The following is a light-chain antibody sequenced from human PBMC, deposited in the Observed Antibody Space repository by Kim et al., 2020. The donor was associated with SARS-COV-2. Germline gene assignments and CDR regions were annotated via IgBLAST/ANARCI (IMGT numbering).Light chain of an antibody. V-gene: IGKV1-9*01. CDR3: QHLNSYPT. J-gene: IGKJ4*01. CDR1: QDITSY. Sequence: IQVTQSPSSLSASVGDRVTITCRASQDITSYLAWYQQKPGKAPNLLIYAASTLQSGVPSRFSGSRSGTDFTLTISSLQPEDFATYYCQHLNSYPTFGGGTKVEI. CDR2: AAS.